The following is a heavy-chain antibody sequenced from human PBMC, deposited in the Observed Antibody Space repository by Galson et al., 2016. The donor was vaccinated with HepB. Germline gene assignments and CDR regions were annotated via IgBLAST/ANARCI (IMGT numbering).Heavy chain of an antibody. CDR1: GFIFSNYA. CDR3: AREAYSGGWFFSH. V-gene: IGHV3-30-3*01. J-gene: IGHJ4*02. D-gene: IGHD6-19*01. Sequence: SLRLSCAASGFIFSNYAMHWVRQAPGKGLEWVAMISCDGGTEYYADSVKGRFTVSRDNSENTLYLQINSLRIEDTAVYYCAREAYSGGWFFSHWGQGTLVAVFS. CDR2: ISCDGGTE.